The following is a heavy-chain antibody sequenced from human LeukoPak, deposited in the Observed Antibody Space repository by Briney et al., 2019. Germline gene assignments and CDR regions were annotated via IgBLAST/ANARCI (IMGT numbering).Heavy chain of an antibody. CDR3: ARVPRYGSGRGGYYFDY. D-gene: IGHD3-10*01. CDR1: GFTFSSYA. V-gene: IGHV3-30*04. CDR2: ISYDGSNK. Sequence: PGRSLRLSCAASGFTFSSYAMHWVRQAPGKGLEWVAAISYDGSNKYSADSVKGRFTISRDNSKNTLYLQMNSLRADDTAVYYCARVPRYGSGRGGYYFDYWGQGTLVTVSS. J-gene: IGHJ4*02.